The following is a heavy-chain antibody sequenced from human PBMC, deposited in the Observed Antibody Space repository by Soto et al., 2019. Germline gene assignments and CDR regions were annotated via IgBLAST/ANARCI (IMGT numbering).Heavy chain of an antibody. CDR2: ISAYNGNT. V-gene: IGHV1-18*04. CDR1: GYTFTSYG. J-gene: IGHJ6*02. Sequence: VASVKVSCKASGYTFTSYGISWVRQAPGQGLEWMGWISAYNGNTNYAQKLQGRVTMTTDTSTSTAYMELRSLRSDDTAVYYCARDSDAPYYDFWSGYFGVRMDVWGQGTTVTVSS. CDR3: ARDSDAPYYDFWSGYFGVRMDV. D-gene: IGHD3-3*01.